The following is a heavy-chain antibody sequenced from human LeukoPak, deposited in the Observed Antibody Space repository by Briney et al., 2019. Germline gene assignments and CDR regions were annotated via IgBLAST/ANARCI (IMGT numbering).Heavy chain of an antibody. CDR1: GGSISSYY. D-gene: IGHD1-26*01. V-gene: IGHV4-59*01. Sequence: TSETLSLTCTVSGGSISSYYWSWIRQPPGKGLEWTGYIYYSGSTNYNPSLKSRVTISVDTSKNQFSLKLSSVTAADTAVYYCARERSGIYRGGNFDYWGQGTLVTVSS. J-gene: IGHJ4*02. CDR2: IYYSGST. CDR3: ARERSGIYRGGNFDY.